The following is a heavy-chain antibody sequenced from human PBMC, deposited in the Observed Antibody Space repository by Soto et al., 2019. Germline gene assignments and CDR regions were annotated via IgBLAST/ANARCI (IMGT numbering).Heavy chain of an antibody. D-gene: IGHD3-10*01. V-gene: IGHV4-59*01. Sequence: SETLSLTCTVSGGSISSYYWSWIRQPPGKGLEWIGYIYYSGSTNYNPSLKSRVTISVDTSKNQFSLKLSSVTAADTAVYYCARDSDGSGTPPYYFDYWGQGTLVTVSS. CDR1: GGSISSYY. J-gene: IGHJ4*02. CDR2: IYYSGST. CDR3: ARDSDGSGTPPYYFDY.